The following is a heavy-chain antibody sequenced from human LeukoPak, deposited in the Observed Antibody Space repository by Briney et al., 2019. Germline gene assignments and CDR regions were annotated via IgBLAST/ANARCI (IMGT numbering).Heavy chain of an antibody. V-gene: IGHV4-39*01. J-gene: IGHJ6*02. D-gene: IGHD1-26*01. Sequence: SETLSLTCTVSGGSISSSSYYWGWIRQPPGKGLEWIGSIYYSGTTYYNPSLKSRVTISVDTSKNQFSLKLSSVTAADTAVYYCASLGGSYYGMDVWGQGTTVTVSS. CDR3: ASLGGSYYGMDV. CDR1: GGSISSSSYY. CDR2: IYYSGTT.